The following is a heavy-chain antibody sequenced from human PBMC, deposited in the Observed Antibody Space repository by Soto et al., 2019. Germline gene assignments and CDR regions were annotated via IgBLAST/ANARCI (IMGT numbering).Heavy chain of an antibody. D-gene: IGHD4-17*01. Sequence: NLSLTCAISGYSVASNSAAWNWIRQSPSRGLEWLGRTYYRSKWYNDYAVSVKSRITINPDTSKNQFSLQLNSVTPEDTAVYYCARDTTVTDPYYYYYGRDGWGQGTTVTVSS. V-gene: IGHV6-1*01. J-gene: IGHJ6*02. CDR3: ARDTTVTDPYYYYYGRDG. CDR1: GYSVASNSAA. CDR2: TYYRSKWYN.